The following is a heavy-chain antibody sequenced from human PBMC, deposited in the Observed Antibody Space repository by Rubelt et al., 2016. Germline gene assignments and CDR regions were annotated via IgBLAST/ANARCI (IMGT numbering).Heavy chain of an antibody. V-gene: IGHV3-30*04. Sequence: QVHLVESGGGVVQPGRSLRLSCAASGFTFSNYAMHWVRQAPGKGLEWVAVISYEGSNKYYDDSVKGRFTISRDNSKNTLYLQMNSLRAEDTAVYYGTTTGVWGQGTTVTVSS. D-gene: IGHD3-10*01. CDR2: ISYEGSNK. J-gene: IGHJ6*02. CDR1: GFTFSNYA. CDR3: TTTGV.